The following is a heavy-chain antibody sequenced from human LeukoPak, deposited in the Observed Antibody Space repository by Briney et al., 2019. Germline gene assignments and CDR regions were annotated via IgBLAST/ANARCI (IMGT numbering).Heavy chain of an antibody. Sequence: SETLSLTCTVSGGSISSSGFYWGWIRQPPGKGLEWIGTRYYSGGSYYNPSLKSRVTISVDTSKNQVSLKVNSVTAADTAVYYCARSIVGTTDYWGQGTLVIVSS. V-gene: IGHV4-39*07. D-gene: IGHD1-26*01. CDR3: ARSIVGTTDY. CDR2: RYYSGGS. CDR1: GGSISSSGFY. J-gene: IGHJ4*02.